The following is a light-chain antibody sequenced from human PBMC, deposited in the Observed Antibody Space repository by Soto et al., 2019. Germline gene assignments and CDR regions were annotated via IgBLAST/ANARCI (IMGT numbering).Light chain of an antibody. J-gene: IGLJ3*02. Sequence: QSALTQVASVSGSPGQSITISCTATSSDVGGHDYVSWYLQHPGKAPKLLIYEAFNRPSGVSDRFSGSKSGSTASLTISGLQAEDEGGYYCGSFTSTNTWVFGGGTKLTVL. CDR3: GSFTSTNTWV. CDR1: SSDVGGHDY. CDR2: EAF. V-gene: IGLV2-14*01.